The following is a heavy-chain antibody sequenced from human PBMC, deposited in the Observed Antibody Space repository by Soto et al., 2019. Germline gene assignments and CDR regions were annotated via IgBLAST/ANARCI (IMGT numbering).Heavy chain of an antibody. CDR1: GGSISSSSYY. Sequence: SETLSLTCTVSGGSISSSSYYWGWIRQPPGKGLEWIGSIYYSGSTYYNPSLKSRVTISVDTSKNQFSLKLSSVTAADTAVYYCAQGPSGWPLYYYYGMDVWGQGTTVTVSS. CDR2: IYYSGST. D-gene: IGHD6-19*01. J-gene: IGHJ6*02. CDR3: AQGPSGWPLYYYYGMDV. V-gene: IGHV4-39*01.